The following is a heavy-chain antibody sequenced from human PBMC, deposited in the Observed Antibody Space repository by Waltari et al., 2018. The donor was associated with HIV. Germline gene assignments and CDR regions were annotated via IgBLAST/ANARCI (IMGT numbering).Heavy chain of an antibody. CDR2: IYYGGST. Sequence: QLQMQESGPGLVKPSETLSLPCSVSGGSISSSDYYWGWIRQSPGKGLEWIGNIYYGGSTYYNPSLQSRVTISVDTSKNQFSLRLNSVTAADTAVYFCARHLRGHGFLAKLYYFDFWGQGALVTVSS. J-gene: IGHJ4*02. CDR3: ARHLRGHGFLAKLYYFDF. CDR1: GGSISSSDYY. D-gene: IGHD3-3*01. V-gene: IGHV4-39*01.